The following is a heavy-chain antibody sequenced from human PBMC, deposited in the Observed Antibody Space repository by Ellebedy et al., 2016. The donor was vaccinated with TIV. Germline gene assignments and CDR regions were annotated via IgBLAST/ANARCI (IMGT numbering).Heavy chain of an antibody. J-gene: IGHJ4*02. CDR3: AKCRHSTGCLLDS. Sequence: GESLKISCAASGFILSSYWMSWVRQAPGKGLEWVSTISSAGSPNYADSVRGRFTISRDSSKDTLYLEMDSLRADDTAIYYCAKCRHSTGCLLDSWGQGTLVTVSS. CDR2: ISSAGSP. V-gene: IGHV3-23*01. D-gene: IGHD6-19*01. CDR1: GFILSSYW.